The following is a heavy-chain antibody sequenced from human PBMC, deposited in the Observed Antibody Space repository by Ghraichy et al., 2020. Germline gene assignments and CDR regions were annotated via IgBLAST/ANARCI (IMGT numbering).Heavy chain of an antibody. CDR2: SYYSGST. V-gene: IGHV4-39*01. J-gene: IGHJ5*02. CDR3: ARQQGSPLNWFDP. Sequence: SQTLSLTCTVSGGSISSSSYYWGWIRQPPGKGLEWIGSSYYSGSTYYNPSLKSRVTISVDTSKNQFSLKLSSVTAADTAVYYCARQQGSPLNWFDPWGQGTLVTVSS. CDR1: GGSISSSSYY. D-gene: IGHD2-15*01.